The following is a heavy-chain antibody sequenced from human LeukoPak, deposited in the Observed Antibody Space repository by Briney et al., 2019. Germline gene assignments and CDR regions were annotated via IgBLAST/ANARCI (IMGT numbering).Heavy chain of an antibody. Sequence: GGSLRLSCAASGFTFTNAWMNWVRQAPGKGLEWVGRIKSKADGETIDYAAPVKGRFTFSRDDSKNTLYLQMNSLKTEDTAVYYCTKDPPLTGGVYSAYWGQGTRVTVSS. CDR3: TKDPPLTGGVYSAY. CDR1: GFTFTNAW. CDR2: IKSKADGETI. D-gene: IGHD7-27*01. J-gene: IGHJ4*02. V-gene: IGHV3-15*07.